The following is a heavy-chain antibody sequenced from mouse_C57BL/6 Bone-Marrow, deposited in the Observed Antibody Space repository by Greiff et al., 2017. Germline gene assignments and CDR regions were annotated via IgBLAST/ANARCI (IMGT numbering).Heavy chain of an antibody. V-gene: IGHV1-19*01. Sequence: VQLKQSGPVLVKPGASVKMSCKASGYTFTDYYMNWVKQSHGKSLEWIGVINPYNGGTSYNQKFKGKATLTVDKSSSTAYMELNSLTSEDSAVYYCAREGDDYDGVDYWGQGTTLTVSS. J-gene: IGHJ2*01. D-gene: IGHD2-4*01. CDR1: GYTFTDYY. CDR3: AREGDDYDGVDY. CDR2: INPYNGGT.